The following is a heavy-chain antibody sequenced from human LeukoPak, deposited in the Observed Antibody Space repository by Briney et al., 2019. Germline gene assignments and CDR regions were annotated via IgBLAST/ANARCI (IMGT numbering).Heavy chain of an antibody. V-gene: IGHV3-23*01. J-gene: IGHJ4*02. Sequence: GGSLRLSCAASGFTFTSYSMNWVRQAPGKGLEWVSTISGGGGSTYYADSVKGRFTISRDNSKNTLHLQVNSLRAEDTAVYYCAKVFRKDGDFHLFDYWGQGTLVTVSS. D-gene: IGHD4-17*01. CDR2: ISGGGGST. CDR1: GFTFTSYS. CDR3: AKVFRKDGDFHLFDY.